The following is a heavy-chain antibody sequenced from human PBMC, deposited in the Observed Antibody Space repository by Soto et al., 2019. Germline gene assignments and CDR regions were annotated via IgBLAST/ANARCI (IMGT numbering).Heavy chain of an antibody. CDR3: ATISAMDV. D-gene: IGHD6-25*01. CDR2: INHSGCT. Sequence: PPETLSLPCTACGGSISSCVYNWSWIRQPPGKGLEWIGEINHSGCTNYNPSLKSRVTISVDTSKHQFSLKLSSVTAADTAVDYWATISAMDVWRQGTTVTVSS. CDR1: GGSISSCVYN. V-gene: IGHV4-34*01. J-gene: IGHJ6*02.